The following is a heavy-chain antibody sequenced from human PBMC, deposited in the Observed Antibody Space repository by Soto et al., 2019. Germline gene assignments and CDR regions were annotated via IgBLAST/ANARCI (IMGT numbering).Heavy chain of an antibody. V-gene: IGHV3-23*01. CDR3: AKDAGSSGWPLFDY. CDR1: GFSFSTYA. CDR2: MTRSGTT. D-gene: IGHD6-19*01. Sequence: GGSLRLSCAASGFSFSTYAMNWVRQAPGKGLEWVSTMTRSGTTYYADSVKGRFTISRDNSKDALYLQMNSLRAEDTAVYYCAKDAGSSGWPLFDYWGQGTLVTVSS. J-gene: IGHJ4*02.